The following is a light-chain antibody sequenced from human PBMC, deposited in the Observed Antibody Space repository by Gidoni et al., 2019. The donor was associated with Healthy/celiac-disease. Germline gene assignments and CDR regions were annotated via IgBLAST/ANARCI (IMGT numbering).Light chain of an antibody. CDR3: QQRSNWPPIT. CDR2: DAS. J-gene: IGKJ5*01. V-gene: IGKV3-11*01. CDR1: QSVSRY. Sequence: EIVLTQSPATLSLSPGERATLSCRASQSVSRYLAWYQQKPGQAPRLLIYDASNRAPGIPARFSGSGSVTDFTLTISSLEPEDFAVYYCQQRSNWPPITFXXXTRLEIK.